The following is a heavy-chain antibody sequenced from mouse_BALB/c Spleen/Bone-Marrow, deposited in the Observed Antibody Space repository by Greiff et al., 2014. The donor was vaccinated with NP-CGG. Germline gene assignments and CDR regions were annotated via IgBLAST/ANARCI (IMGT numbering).Heavy chain of an antibody. D-gene: IGHD1-1*01. Sequence: QVQLQQPGPELVRPGVSVKISCKGSGYTSTDYAMHWVKQSHAKSLEWIGVISTYSGNTNYNQKFKGKATMTVDKSSSTAYMELARLTSEDSAIYYCARAGYGSSYDWFAYWGQGTLVTVSA. CDR2: ISTYSGNT. J-gene: IGHJ3*01. V-gene: IGHV1-67*01. CDR1: GYTSTDYA. CDR3: ARAGYGSSYDWFAY.